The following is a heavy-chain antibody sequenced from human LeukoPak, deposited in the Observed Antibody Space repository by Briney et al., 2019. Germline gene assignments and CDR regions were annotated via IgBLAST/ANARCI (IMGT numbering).Heavy chain of an antibody. CDR2: INQDGSEK. V-gene: IGHV3-7*01. CDR1: GFTFRSHW. D-gene: IGHD6-13*01. CDR3: ARDSEHSSSFAFDI. J-gene: IGHJ3*02. Sequence: GESLKISCAASGFTFRSHWMSWVRQAPGKGLEWVANINQDGSEKHYVDYVKGRFTISRDNAKNSLYLQMNSLRAEDTAMYYCARDSEHSSSFAFDIWGQGTMVTVSP.